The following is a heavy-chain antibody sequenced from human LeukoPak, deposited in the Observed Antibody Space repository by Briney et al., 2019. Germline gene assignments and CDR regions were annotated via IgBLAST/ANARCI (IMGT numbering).Heavy chain of an antibody. CDR1: GGTFSSYA. Sequence: ASVKVSCKASGGTFSSYAISWVRQAPGQGLEWMGWINPNSGGTNYAQKFQGRVTMTRDTSISTAYMELSRLRSDDTAVYYCARVPIHVWGSYHPGAFDIWGQGTMVTVSS. CDR2: INPNSGGT. J-gene: IGHJ3*02. CDR3: ARVPIHVWGSYHPGAFDI. D-gene: IGHD3-16*01. V-gene: IGHV1-2*02.